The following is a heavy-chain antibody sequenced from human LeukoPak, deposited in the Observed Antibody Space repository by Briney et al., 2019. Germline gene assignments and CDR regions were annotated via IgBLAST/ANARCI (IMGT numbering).Heavy chain of an antibody. CDR1: GFTFSSHW. V-gene: IGHV3-74*01. CDR3: ARGSYYDFWSGHYAMDV. CDR2: INSDGSTT. Sequence: GGSLRLSCAASGFTFSSHWMHWVRQIPGKGLVWVSRINSDGSTTNYADSVKGRITISRDNAKNTLYLQMNSLRAEDTAVYYCARGSYYDFWSGHYAMDVWGQGTTVTVSS. J-gene: IGHJ6*02. D-gene: IGHD3-3*01.